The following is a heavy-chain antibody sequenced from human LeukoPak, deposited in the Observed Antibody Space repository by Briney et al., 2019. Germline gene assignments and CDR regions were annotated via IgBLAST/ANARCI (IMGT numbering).Heavy chain of an antibody. CDR3: ARKYYYDSSGYYGWYYFDY. CDR2: ISSGSTI. J-gene: IGHJ4*02. V-gene: IGHV3-48*03. Sequence: GGSLRLSCAASGFTFSSYEMNWVRQAPGKGLEWVSYISSGSTIYYADSVKGRFTISRDNAKNSLYLQMNSLRAEDTAVYYCARKYYYDSSGYYGWYYFDYWGQGTLVTVSS. CDR1: GFTFSSYE. D-gene: IGHD3-22*01.